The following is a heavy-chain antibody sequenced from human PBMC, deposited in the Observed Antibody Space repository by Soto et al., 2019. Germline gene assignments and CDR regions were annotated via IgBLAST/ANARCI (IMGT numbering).Heavy chain of an antibody. Sequence: EVQLLESGGGLVQPGGSLRLSCAASGFTFTSYAMTWVRQAPGKGLEWVSVVIGSGSRTYYADSVKDRFTISRDNFKNTLYLQMNSLRAEDTAVYYCARGPATRYSYGNFDYWGQGTLVTVSS. D-gene: IGHD5-18*01. CDR3: ARGPATRYSYGNFDY. V-gene: IGHV3-23*01. CDR1: GFTFTSYA. J-gene: IGHJ4*02. CDR2: VIGSGSRT.